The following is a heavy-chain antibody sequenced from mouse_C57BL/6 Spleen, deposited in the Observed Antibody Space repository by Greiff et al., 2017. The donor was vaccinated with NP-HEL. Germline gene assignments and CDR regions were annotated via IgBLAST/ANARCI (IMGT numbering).Heavy chain of an antibody. D-gene: IGHD2-2*01. J-gene: IGHJ1*03. Sequence: VQLQQPGAELVKPGASVKLSCKASGYTFTSYWMHWVKQRPGQGLEWIGMIHPNSGSTNYNEKFKSKATLTVDKSSSTAYMQLSSLTSEDSAVYYCARREWLRGNWDFDVWGTGTTVTVSS. V-gene: IGHV1-64*01. CDR1: GYTFTSYW. CDR2: IHPNSGST. CDR3: ARREWLRGNWDFDV.